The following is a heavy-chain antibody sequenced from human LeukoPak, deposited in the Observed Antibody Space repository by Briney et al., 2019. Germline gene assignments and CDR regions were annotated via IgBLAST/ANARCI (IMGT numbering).Heavy chain of an antibody. V-gene: IGHV4-39*01. Sequence: SQTLSPTCTVSGGSIRSSSYYWGWIRQPPGRGLEWIGSIYYSGSTYYNASLKSRGTISVDTSKNQFSLKLNSVTAADTAVYFCARQVVAVAGTGYFDYWGQGTLVTVSS. D-gene: IGHD6-19*01. CDR2: IYYSGST. J-gene: IGHJ4*02. CDR1: GGSIRSSSYY. CDR3: ARQVVAVAGTGYFDY.